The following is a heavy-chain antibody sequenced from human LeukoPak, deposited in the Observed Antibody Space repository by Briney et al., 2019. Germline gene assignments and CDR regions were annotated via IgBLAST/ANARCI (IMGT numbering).Heavy chain of an antibody. Sequence: SETLSLTCTVSGGSISSYYWSWIRQPPGKGLEWIGYIHYSGGITYYNPSLKSRVTISVDTSKNQFSLKLSSVTAADTAVYYCARDRLLWFGELKATNFDYWGQGTLVTVSS. V-gene: IGHV4-59*12. CDR2: IHYSGGIT. CDR1: GGSISSYY. D-gene: IGHD3-10*01. CDR3: ARDRLLWFGELKATNFDY. J-gene: IGHJ4*02.